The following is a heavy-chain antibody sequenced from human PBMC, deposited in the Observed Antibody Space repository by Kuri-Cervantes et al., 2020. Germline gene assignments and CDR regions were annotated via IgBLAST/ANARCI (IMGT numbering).Heavy chain of an antibody. CDR1: GGTFSSYT. Sequence: SVKVSCKASGGTFSSYTISWVRQAPGQGLEWMGRIIPILGIANYAQKFQGRVMITADKSTSTAYMELSSLRSEDTAVYYCAREDCSSTSCYVWGQGTLVTVSS. D-gene: IGHD2-2*01. J-gene: IGHJ4*02. V-gene: IGHV1-69*04. CDR2: IIPILGIA. CDR3: AREDCSSTSCYV.